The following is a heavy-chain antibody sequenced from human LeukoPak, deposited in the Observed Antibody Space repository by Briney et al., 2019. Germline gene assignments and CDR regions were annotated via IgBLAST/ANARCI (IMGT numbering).Heavy chain of an antibody. V-gene: IGHV3-11*04. Sequence: GGSLRLSCAASGFTFSDYFMSWIRQGPGKGLEWVSHIDSSGTIYYADSVKGRATISGDNAKNSLYLQMNSLRAEDTAVYYCARPAYCGGNCYYFPDYWGQGTLVTVSS. J-gene: IGHJ4*02. CDR3: ARPAYCGGNCYYFPDY. CDR1: GFTFSDYF. CDR2: IDSSGTI. D-gene: IGHD2-21*02.